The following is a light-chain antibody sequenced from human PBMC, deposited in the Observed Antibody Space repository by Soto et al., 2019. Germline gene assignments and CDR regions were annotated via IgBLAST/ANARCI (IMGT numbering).Light chain of an antibody. V-gene: IGLV2-11*01. CDR2: DVS. Sequence: ALTQPRSVSGSPGQSVTISCTGTSSDVGGYNYVSWYQQHPGKAPKVMIYDVSERPSGVPDRFSGSKSGNTASLTISGLQTEDEADYYCCSYAGSPRYVLGTGTKLTVL. CDR1: SSDVGGYNY. CDR3: CSYAGSPRYV. J-gene: IGLJ1*01.